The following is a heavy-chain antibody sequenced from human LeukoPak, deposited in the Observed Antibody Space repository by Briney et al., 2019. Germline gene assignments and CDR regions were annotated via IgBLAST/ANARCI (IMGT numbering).Heavy chain of an antibody. CDR3: ARVSPLNIVVVPAAPLKGAFDI. J-gene: IGHJ3*02. CDR2: INHSGST. V-gene: IGHV4-34*01. Sequence: SETLSLTCAVYGGSFSGYYWSWIRQPPGKGLEWIGEINHSGSTNYNPSLKSRVTISVDTSKNQFSLKLSSVTAADTAVYYCARVSPLNIVVVPAAPLKGAFDIWGQGTMVTVSS. CDR1: GGSFSGYY. D-gene: IGHD2-2*01.